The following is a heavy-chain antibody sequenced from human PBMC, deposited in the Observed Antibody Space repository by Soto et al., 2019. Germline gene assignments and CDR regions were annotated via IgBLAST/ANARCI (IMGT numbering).Heavy chain of an antibody. J-gene: IGHJ4*02. CDR2: INPDGGAT. D-gene: IGHD3-10*01. CDR1: GYTFSFDY. Sequence: QIQLLQSGAEVKKPGASVKISCKASGYTFSFDYLSWVRRAPGQGLQWMGKINPDGGATTYAQSFQGRVSITSDASTGTVYMELSNLTSDDTAVYYCAKGRRNTFWGQGTLVSVSS. CDR3: AKGRRNTF. V-gene: IGHV1-46*01.